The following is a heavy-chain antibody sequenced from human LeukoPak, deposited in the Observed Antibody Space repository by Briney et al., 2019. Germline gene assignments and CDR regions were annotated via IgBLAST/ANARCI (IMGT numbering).Heavy chain of an antibody. Sequence: PGGSLRLSCAASGFTFSSSGMHWVRQAPGKGLEWVAVIWYDGSNKYADSVKGRFTISRDNSKNTLYLQMNSLRAEDTAVYYCAKDPRVVVTGTFDFWGQGTLVTVSS. J-gene: IGHJ4*02. CDR3: AKDPRVVVTGTFDF. D-gene: IGHD2-21*02. CDR1: GFTFSSSG. CDR2: IWYDGSNK. V-gene: IGHV3-33*06.